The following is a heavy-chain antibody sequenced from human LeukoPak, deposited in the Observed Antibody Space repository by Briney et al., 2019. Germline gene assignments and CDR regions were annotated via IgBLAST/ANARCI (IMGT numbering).Heavy chain of an antibody. CDR2: IYYSGST. V-gene: IGHV4-31*03. Sequence: PSETLSLTCTVSGGSISSGGYYWSWIRQHPGKGLEWIGYIYYSGSTYYNPSLKSRVTISVYTSKNQFSLKLSSVTAADTAVYYCARVNGGKGPWLVHRANYYYYMDVWGKGTTVTVSS. J-gene: IGHJ6*03. D-gene: IGHD6-19*01. CDR1: GGSISSGGYY. CDR3: ARVNGGKGPWLVHRANYYYYMDV.